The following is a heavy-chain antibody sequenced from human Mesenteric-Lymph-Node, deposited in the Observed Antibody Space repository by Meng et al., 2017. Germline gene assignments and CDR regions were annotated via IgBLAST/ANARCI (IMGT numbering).Heavy chain of an antibody. V-gene: IGHV3-74*01. CDR2: INSDGSST. J-gene: IGHJ4*02. Sequence: WVRQAPGKGLVWVSRINSDGSSTSYADSVKGRFTISRDNSKNTLYLQMNSLRAEDTAVYYCARKSSGYYGGDYWGQGTLVTVSS. D-gene: IGHD3-22*01. CDR3: ARKSSGYYGGDY.